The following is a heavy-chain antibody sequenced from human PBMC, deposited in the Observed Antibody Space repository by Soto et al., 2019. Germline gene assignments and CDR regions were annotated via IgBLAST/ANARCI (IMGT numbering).Heavy chain of an antibody. CDR1: GFTFSSYA. CDR2: ISGSGDST. D-gene: IGHD6-13*01. Sequence: GGSLRLSCAASGFTFSSYAMSWVRQAPGKGLEWVSAISGSGDSTYYEDSVKGRFNISRDNSKNTLNLQMNSVRAEDTAVYDCASPWYSSSRHGWFDPWGQGTLVTVSS. CDR3: ASPWYSSSRHGWFDP. J-gene: IGHJ5*02. V-gene: IGHV3-23*01.